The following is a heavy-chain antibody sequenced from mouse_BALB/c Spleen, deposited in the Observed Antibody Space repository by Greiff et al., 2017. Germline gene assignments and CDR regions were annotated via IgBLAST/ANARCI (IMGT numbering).Heavy chain of an antibody. CDR3: ARQGSYWYFDV. CDR1: GFAFGSYD. Sequence: EVNLVESGGGLVKPGGSLKLSCAASGFAFGSYDMSWVRQTPEKRLEWVAYISSGGGSTYYPDTVKGRFTISRDNAKNTLYLQMSSLKSEDTAMYYCARQGSYWYFDVWGAGTTVTVSS. CDR2: ISSGGGST. V-gene: IGHV5-12-1*01. D-gene: IGHD1-1*01. J-gene: IGHJ1*01.